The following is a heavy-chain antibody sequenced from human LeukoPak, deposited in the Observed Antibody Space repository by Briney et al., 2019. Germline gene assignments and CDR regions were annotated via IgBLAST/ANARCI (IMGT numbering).Heavy chain of an antibody. V-gene: IGHV4-30-4*01. CDR2: IYHSGST. CDR1: GGSISSGDYY. Sequence: KPSQTLSLTCTVSGGSISSGDYYWSWIRQPPGKGLEWIGEIYHSGSTNYNPSLKSRVTISVDKSKNQFSLKLSSVTAADTAVYYCARGPGFATTKAPGAFDIWGQGTMVTVSS. CDR3: ARGPGFATTKAPGAFDI. D-gene: IGHD4-17*01. J-gene: IGHJ3*02.